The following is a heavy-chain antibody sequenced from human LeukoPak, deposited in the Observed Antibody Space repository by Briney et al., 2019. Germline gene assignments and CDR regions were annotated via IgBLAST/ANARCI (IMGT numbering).Heavy chain of an antibody. V-gene: IGHV4-34*01. Sequence: SETLSLTCAVYGGSFSGYYWSWIRQPPGKGLEWIGEINHSGSTNYNPSLKSRVTISVDTSKNQFSLKLSSVTAANTAVYYCARGIENTMVRGVRKKNYYYYYMDVWGKGTTVTVSS. CDR3: ARGIENTMVRGVRKKNYYYYYMDV. CDR1: GGSFSGYY. CDR2: INHSGST. D-gene: IGHD3-10*01. J-gene: IGHJ6*03.